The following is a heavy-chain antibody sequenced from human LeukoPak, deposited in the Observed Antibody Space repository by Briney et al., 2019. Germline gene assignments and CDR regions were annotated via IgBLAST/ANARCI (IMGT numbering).Heavy chain of an antibody. J-gene: IGHJ4*02. V-gene: IGHV3-7*01. CDR3: ARDRTNLDY. Sequence: GGSLRLSCAASGFTFSGYAIHWVRQAPGKGLEWVANIKQDGSEKYYVDSVKGRFTISRDNAKNSLYLQMNSLRAEDTAVYYCARDRTNLDYWGQGTLVTVSS. D-gene: IGHD2-2*01. CDR1: GFTFSGYA. CDR2: IKQDGSEK.